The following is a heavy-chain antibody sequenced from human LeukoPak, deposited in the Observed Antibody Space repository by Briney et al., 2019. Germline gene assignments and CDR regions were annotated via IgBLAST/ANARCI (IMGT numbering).Heavy chain of an antibody. V-gene: IGHV3-23*01. CDR3: AKLDSNAKGYYFDY. CDR1: GFTFSSYA. Sequence: GGPLRLSCAASGFTFSSYAMSWVRQAPGKGLEWVSAISGSGGSTYYADSVKGRFTISRDNSKNTLYLQMNSLRAEDTAVYYCAKLDSNAKGYYFDYWGQGTLVTVSS. J-gene: IGHJ4*02. CDR2: ISGSGGST. D-gene: IGHD4-11*01.